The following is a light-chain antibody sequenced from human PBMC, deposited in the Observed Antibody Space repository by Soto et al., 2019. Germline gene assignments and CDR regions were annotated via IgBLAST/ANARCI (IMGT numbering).Light chain of an antibody. CDR3: QQYGSSRT. V-gene: IGKV3-20*01. J-gene: IGKJ1*01. Sequence: EIVLTQSPGTLSLSPGERATLSCRASQSVSSSYLAWYQQKLGQAPRLLIYGASSRATGIPDRFSGSGSGTDFTLTINRLEPEDVAVYYCQQYGSSRTFGQGTKVEIK. CDR2: GAS. CDR1: QSVSSSY.